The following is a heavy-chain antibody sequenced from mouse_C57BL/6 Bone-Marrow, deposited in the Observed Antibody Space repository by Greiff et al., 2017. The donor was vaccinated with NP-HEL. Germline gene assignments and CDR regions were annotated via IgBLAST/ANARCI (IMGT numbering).Heavy chain of an antibody. Sequence: QVQLQQSGAELARPGASVKMSCKASGYTFTSYTMHWVKQRPGQGLEWIGYINPSSGYTKYNQKFKDKATLTADKSSSTAYMQLSSLTSEDSAVYYCARGEIYYGYDGYYAMDYWVQGTSVTVSS. CDR2: INPSSGYT. V-gene: IGHV1-4*01. CDR3: ARGEIYYGYDGYYAMDY. D-gene: IGHD2-2*01. J-gene: IGHJ4*01. CDR1: GYTFTSYT.